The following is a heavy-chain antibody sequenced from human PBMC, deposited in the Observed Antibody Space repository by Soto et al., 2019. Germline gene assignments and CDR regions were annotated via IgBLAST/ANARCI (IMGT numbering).Heavy chain of an antibody. Sequence: SETLSLTCTVSGGSISSYYWSWIRQPPGKGLEWIGYIYYSRSTNYNPSHKSRVTISVDTSKNQFSLKLSSVTAAYTAVYYCARVTYRSYYFDYWGQGTLVTVSS. D-gene: IGHD2-21*02. J-gene: IGHJ4*02. CDR2: IYYSRST. CDR1: GGSISSYY. V-gene: IGHV4-59*08. CDR3: ARVTYRSYYFDY.